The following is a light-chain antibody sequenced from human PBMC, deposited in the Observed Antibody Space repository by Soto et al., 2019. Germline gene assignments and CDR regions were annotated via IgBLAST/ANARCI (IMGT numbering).Light chain of an antibody. Sequence: SASVEDRVIITCRASQSISNHLNWYQQKPGKAPKRLIYAASSLQSGVPSRFSGSGSGTEFTLTISSLQPEDFATYYCLQHNSYPITFGQGTRLEIK. CDR3: LQHNSYPIT. CDR1: QSISNH. CDR2: AAS. V-gene: IGKV1-17*01. J-gene: IGKJ5*01.